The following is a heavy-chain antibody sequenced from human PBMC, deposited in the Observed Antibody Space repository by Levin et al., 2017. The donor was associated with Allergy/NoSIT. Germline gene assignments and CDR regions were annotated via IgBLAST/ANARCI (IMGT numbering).Heavy chain of an antibody. J-gene: IGHJ4*02. CDR3: ARDRGGSGKDHFDY. CDR2: IRISSI. Sequence: GGSLRLSCAASGFTFSTYTMNWVRQAPGKGLEWVANIRISSIYYADSVKGRFTISRDNAKNSLYLQMNSLRAEDTAVYYCARDRGGSGKDHFDYWGQRILVTVSS. D-gene: IGHD2-15*01. V-gene: IGHV3-48*01. CDR1: GFTFSTYT.